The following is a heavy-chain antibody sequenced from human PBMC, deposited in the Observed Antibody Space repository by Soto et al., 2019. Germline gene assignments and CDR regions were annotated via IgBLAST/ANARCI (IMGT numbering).Heavy chain of an antibody. J-gene: IGHJ6*03. CDR3: ARLGCSGGSCYPNYYYYYYTDV. D-gene: IGHD2-15*01. CDR1: RGPITSRSYS. Sequence: LEPLALLCTVSRGPITSRSYSWCWIRQPPGNRLEWIGSIYYSGSTYYNPSLKSRVTISVDTSKNQFSLKLSSVTAADTAVYYCARLGCSGGSCYPNYYYYYYTDVWGKGTTVT. CDR2: IYYSGST. V-gene: IGHV4-39*01.